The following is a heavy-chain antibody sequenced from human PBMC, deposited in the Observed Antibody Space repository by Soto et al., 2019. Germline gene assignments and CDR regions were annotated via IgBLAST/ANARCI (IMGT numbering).Heavy chain of an antibody. CDR1: GGSISSYY. V-gene: IGHV4-59*08. J-gene: IGHJ4*02. Sequence: QVQLQESGPGLVKPSETLSLTCTVSGGSISSYYWSWIRQPPGKGLEWIGYIYYSGSTNYNPSLTSRVTIAVDSTKTQFSPTLRSVPAADTAVYYCASRYGPGFDYWGQGTLVTVSS. CDR3: ASRYGPGFDY. D-gene: IGHD4-17*01. CDR2: IYYSGST.